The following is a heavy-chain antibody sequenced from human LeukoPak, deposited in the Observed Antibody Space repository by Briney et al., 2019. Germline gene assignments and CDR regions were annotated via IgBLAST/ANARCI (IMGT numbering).Heavy chain of an antibody. CDR2: ISGSGSST. CDR1: GFTFSSYA. CDR3: AKFDPYSSGWYDY. V-gene: IGHV3-23*01. Sequence: PGGSLRLSCAASGFTFSSYAMSWVRQAPGKGLEWVSAISGSGSSTYYADSVKGRFTISRDNSKNTLYLQMNSLRAEDTAVYSCAKFDPYSSGWYDYWGQGTLVTVSS. J-gene: IGHJ4*02. D-gene: IGHD6-19*01.